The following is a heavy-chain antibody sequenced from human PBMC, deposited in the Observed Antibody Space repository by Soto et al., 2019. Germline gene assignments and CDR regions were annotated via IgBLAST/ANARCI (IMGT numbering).Heavy chain of an antibody. CDR1: GFTFSSYA. D-gene: IGHD3-9*01. V-gene: IGHV3-23*01. CDR2: ISGSGDRT. CDR3: AKASSAYILTGHDD. J-gene: IGHJ4*02. Sequence: GGSLRLSCADSGFTFSSYAMTWVRQASGKGLEWVSGISGSGDRTYYADSVKGRFTISRDNSKNTVYLQMSSLRVEDTAVYYCAKASSAYILTGHDDWGQGTLVTVSS.